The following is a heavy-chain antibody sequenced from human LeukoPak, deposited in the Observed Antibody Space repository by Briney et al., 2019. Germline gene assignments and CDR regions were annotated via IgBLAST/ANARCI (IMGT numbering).Heavy chain of an antibody. J-gene: IGHJ6*03. D-gene: IGHD3-3*01. V-gene: IGHV3-30*04. CDR2: ISYDSNNK. CDR3: ARGVRDILSGYYTDYYFYYMDV. Sequence: GGSLRLSCAASGFTFSSYAMHWVRQAPGKGLEWVAVISYDSNNKYYADSVKGRFTISRDNSKNSLYLQMNSLRAEDTAVYYCARGVRDILSGYYTDYYFYYMDVWGKGTTVTVSS. CDR1: GFTFSSYA.